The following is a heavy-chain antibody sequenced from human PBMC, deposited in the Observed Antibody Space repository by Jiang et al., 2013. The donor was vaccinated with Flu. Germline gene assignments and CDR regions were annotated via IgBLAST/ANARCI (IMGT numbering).Heavy chain of an antibody. CDR1: GFPFSSYA. J-gene: IGHJ2*01. V-gene: IGHV3-30*04. CDR3: ARDIEEADTLKHDL. CDR2: ISFDGNDR. Sequence: VQLVESGGGVVQPGRSLRLSCATSGFPFSSYAMHWVRQAPGQGLEWLAVISFDGNDRYYADSVKGRFTTSRDNSKNAVFLEMSSLRAEDTAVYYCARDIEEADTLKHDL. D-gene: IGHD6-19*01.